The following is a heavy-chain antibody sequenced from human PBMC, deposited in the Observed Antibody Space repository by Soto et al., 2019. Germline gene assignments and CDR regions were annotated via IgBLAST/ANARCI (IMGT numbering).Heavy chain of an antibody. CDR2: ISATGGST. CDR1: GFTFASYV. Sequence: PGGSLRLSCAVSGFTFASYVMTWVRQAPGKGLEWVSSISATGGSTYYAGSVKGRFTISRDNSKNTLYLQMNSLRAEDTAIYYCANAEHPRRSIGFDYWGQGTLVTVSS. D-gene: IGHD3-16*02. CDR3: ANAEHPRRSIGFDY. V-gene: IGHV3-23*01. J-gene: IGHJ4*02.